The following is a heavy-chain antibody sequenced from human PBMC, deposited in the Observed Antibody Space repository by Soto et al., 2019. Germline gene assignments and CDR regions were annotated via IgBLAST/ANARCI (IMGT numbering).Heavy chain of an antibody. CDR2: ISYDGSNK. V-gene: IGHV3-30*18. Sequence: GGSLRLSCAASGFTFSSYGMHWVRQAPGKGLEWVAVISYDGSNKYYADSVKGRFTISRDNSKNTLYLQMNSLRAEDTAVYYCAKVRQKVYYYYGMDVWGQGTTVTVSS. D-gene: IGHD4-17*01. J-gene: IGHJ6*02. CDR1: GFTFSSYG. CDR3: AKVRQKVYYYYGMDV.